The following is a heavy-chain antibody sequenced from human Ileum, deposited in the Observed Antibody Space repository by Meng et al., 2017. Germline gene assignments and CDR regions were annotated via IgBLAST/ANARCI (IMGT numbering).Heavy chain of an antibody. V-gene: IGHV4-30-4*01. CDR1: GGSISIGDYY. CDR3: ARDRGGSYYFDY. CDR2: IYYSGST. Sequence: QVQLQESGPGLLKSSQTLSLTCTVPGGSISIGDYYWSWVRQPPGKGLEWIGYIYYSGSTYYNPSLKSRAIMSVDTSKNHFSLKLSSVTAADTAVYYCARDRGGSYYFDYWGQGTLVTVSS. D-gene: IGHD2-15*01. J-gene: IGHJ4*02.